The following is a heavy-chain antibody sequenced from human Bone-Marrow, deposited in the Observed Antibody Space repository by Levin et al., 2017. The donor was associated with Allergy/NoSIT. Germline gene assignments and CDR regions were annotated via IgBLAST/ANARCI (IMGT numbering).Heavy chain of an antibody. CDR3: GKDQAAAGRGAIES. D-gene: IGHD6-13*01. CDR2: ISYDGGYK. J-gene: IGHJ4*02. CDR1: GFTFGSYA. V-gene: IGHV3-30*18. Sequence: GGSLRLSCAVSGFTFGSYAMHWARQAPGKGLEWVAIISYDGGYKYYSDSVKGRFIISRDNSKNTLYLQMNSLTPEDTAVYYCGKDQAAAGRGAIESWGQGTLVTVSS.